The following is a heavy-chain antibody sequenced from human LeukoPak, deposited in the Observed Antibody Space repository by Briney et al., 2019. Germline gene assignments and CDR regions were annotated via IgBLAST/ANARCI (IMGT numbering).Heavy chain of an antibody. Sequence: GGSLRLSCAASGFTVSSTYLTWVRQAPRKGLEWLSVIYSGGYTYYADSVKGRFFISRDISENMVYLQMNSLSVEDTAVYFCARGRPAHYFDSWGPGTLVTVS. CDR2: IYSGGYT. CDR3: ARGRPAHYFDS. J-gene: IGHJ4*02. D-gene: IGHD6-6*01. V-gene: IGHV3-66*01. CDR1: GFTVSSTY.